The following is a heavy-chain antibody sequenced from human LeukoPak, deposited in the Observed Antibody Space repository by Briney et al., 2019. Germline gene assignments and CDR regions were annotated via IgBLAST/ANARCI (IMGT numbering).Heavy chain of an antibody. CDR3: ARHCSSTSCYGRGGWFDP. Sequence: ASVKVSCKASGYTFTSYGISWVRQAPGQGLEWMGRIIPILGIANYAQKFQGRVTITADKSTSTAYMELSSLRSEDTAVYYCARHCSSTSCYGRGGWFDPWGQGTLVTVSS. CDR2: IIPILGIA. D-gene: IGHD2-2*01. V-gene: IGHV1-69*04. J-gene: IGHJ5*02. CDR1: GYTFTSYG.